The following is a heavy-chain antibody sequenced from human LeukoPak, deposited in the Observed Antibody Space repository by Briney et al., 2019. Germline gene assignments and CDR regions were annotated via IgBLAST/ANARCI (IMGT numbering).Heavy chain of an antibody. J-gene: IGHJ6*02. CDR1: GGSISSYY. CDR2: IYYSGST. Sequence: SETLSLTCTVSGGSISSYYWSWIRQPPGRGLEWIGHIYYSGSTNYNPSLKSRVTISVDTSKNQFSLKLSSVTAADTAVYYCARDFSRDGMDVWGQGTTVTVSS. D-gene: IGHD2/OR15-2a*01. V-gene: IGHV4-59*01. CDR3: ARDFSRDGMDV.